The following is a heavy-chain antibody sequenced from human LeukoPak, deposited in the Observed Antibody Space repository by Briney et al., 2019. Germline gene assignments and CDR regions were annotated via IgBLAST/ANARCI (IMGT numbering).Heavy chain of an antibody. CDR3: ARGRSVREASPPSAD. D-gene: IGHD3-10*01. Sequence: ASVKVSCKASGYTFTDHYMHWVRQAPGQGLEWMGWINPNSGVTQYLQKFQGRVAMTRDTSISTAYMDLSRLTSDDTAVYYCARGRSVREASPPSADWGQGTLVTVSS. J-gene: IGHJ4*02. CDR1: GYTFTDHY. CDR2: INPNSGVT. V-gene: IGHV1-2*02.